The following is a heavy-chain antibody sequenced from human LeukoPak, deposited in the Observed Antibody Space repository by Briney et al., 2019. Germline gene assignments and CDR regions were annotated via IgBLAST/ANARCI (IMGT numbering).Heavy chain of an antibody. CDR1: GFTFSSYS. J-gene: IGHJ6*03. CDR3: ASPSRVPAARSAVDKSNYYYYYMDV. CDR2: ISSSSSYI. V-gene: IGHV3-21*01. D-gene: IGHD2-2*01. Sequence: GGSLRLSCAASGFTFSSYSMNWVRQAPGKGLEWVSSISSSSSYIYYADSVKGRFTISRDNAKNSLYLQMNSLRAEDTAVYYCASPSRVPAARSAVDKSNYYYYYMDVWGKGTTVTVSS.